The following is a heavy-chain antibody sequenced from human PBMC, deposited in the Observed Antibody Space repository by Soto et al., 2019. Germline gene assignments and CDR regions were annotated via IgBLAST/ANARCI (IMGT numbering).Heavy chain of an antibody. D-gene: IGHD3-3*01. Sequence: QVELVQSGAEVKKPGSSVKVSCKASGGTFSSYAISWVRQAPGQGLEWMGGIIPIFGTANYAQKFQGRVTITADDSTIIAYMELSSLRSEDKAVYYCARTDFWSGSPFGYFDYWGQGTLVTVSS. CDR1: GGTFSSYA. V-gene: IGHV1-69*01. CDR3: ARTDFWSGSPFGYFDY. CDR2: IIPIFGTA. J-gene: IGHJ4*02.